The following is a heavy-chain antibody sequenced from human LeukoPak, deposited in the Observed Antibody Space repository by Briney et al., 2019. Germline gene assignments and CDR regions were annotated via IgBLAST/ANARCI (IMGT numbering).Heavy chain of an antibody. CDR2: KRYDGSNK. CDR3: AKDPYSSSWSTLGAYYFDY. D-gene: IGHD6-13*01. J-gene: IGHJ4*02. Sequence: GGSLRLSCAASGFTFSSYGMYWVRQAPGKGVEWVTFKRYDGSNKYYADSVKGRFTISRDNSKNTLYLQMNSLRAEDTAVYYCAKDPYSSSWSTLGAYYFDYWGQGTLVTVSS. V-gene: IGHV3-30*02. CDR1: GFTFSSYG.